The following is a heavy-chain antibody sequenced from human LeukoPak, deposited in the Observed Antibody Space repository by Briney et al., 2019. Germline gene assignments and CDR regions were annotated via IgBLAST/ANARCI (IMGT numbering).Heavy chain of an antibody. V-gene: IGHV4-59*12. D-gene: IGHD3-3*01. J-gene: IGHJ4*02. CDR2: IYYSGST. CDR1: GGSIRSFY. CDR3: ARGLASGYPPIPFDY. Sequence: SETLSLTCSVSGGSIRSFYWSWIRQPPGKGLEWIGNIYYSGSTNYNPSLKSRVTISVDTSKNEFSLNLTSVTAADTAIYYCARGLASGYPPIPFDYWGQGTLVTVSS.